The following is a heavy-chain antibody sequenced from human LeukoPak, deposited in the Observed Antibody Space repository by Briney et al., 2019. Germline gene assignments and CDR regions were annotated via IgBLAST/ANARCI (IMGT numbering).Heavy chain of an antibody. CDR2: ISYDGSDK. Sequence: PGGSLRLSCAASGFSFSTYALHWVRQAPGKGLEWLAVISYDGSDKYYADSVKGRFTISRDNSKSTLYLQMNSLRAEDTALYYCASSYCSGGSCFRPPFPGFDYWGQGTLVTVSS. CDR3: ASSYCSGGSCFRPPFPGFDY. D-gene: IGHD2-15*01. V-gene: IGHV3-30*04. CDR1: GFSFSTYA. J-gene: IGHJ4*02.